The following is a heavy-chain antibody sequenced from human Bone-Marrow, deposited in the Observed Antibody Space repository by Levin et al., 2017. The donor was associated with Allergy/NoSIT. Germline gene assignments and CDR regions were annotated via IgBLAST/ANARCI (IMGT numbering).Heavy chain of an antibody. J-gene: IGHJ3*02. Sequence: SETLSLTCTVSGGSINNREYYWGWLRQPPGKGLEWIGSIYYSGSTSYIPSLKSRVTISVDTSKSQFSLRLNSVTAADSAVYYCARHYNLWSEAPDIWGQGTMVIVSS. D-gene: IGHD3/OR15-3a*01. CDR1: GGSINNREYY. CDR3: ARHYNLWSEAPDI. CDR2: IYYSGST. V-gene: IGHV4-39*01.